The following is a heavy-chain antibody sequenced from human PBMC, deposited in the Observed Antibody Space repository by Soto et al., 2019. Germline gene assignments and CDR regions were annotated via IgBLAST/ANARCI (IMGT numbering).Heavy chain of an antibody. D-gene: IGHD3-10*01. CDR1: GFTFSDYY. J-gene: IGHJ4*02. Sequence: GGSLRLSCAASGFTFSDYYMSWIRQAPGKGLEWVSYISSSVSTIYYADSVKGRFTISRDNAKNSLYLQMNSLRAEDTAVYYCAREKNYYGSGSYYDYWGQGSLVTVSS. CDR3: AREKNYYGSGSYYDY. V-gene: IGHV3-11*01. CDR2: ISSSVSTI.